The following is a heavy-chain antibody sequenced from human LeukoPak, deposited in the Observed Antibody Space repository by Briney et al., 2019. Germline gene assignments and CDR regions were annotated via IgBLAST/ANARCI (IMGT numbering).Heavy chain of an antibody. V-gene: IGHV3-23*01. J-gene: IGHJ3*02. CDR3: ARGLVGYYGSGSRYDAFDI. D-gene: IGHD3-10*01. CDR1: GFTFSNYG. CDR2: ISGSGGST. Sequence: GGSLRLSCAVSGFTFSNYGMNWVRQAPGKGLEWVSAISGSGGSTYYADSVKGRFTISRDNSKNTLYLQMNSLRAEDTAVYYCARGLVGYYGSGSRYDAFDIWGQGTMVTVSS.